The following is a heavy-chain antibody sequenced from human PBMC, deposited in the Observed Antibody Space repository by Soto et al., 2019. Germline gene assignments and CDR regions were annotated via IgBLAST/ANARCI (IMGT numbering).Heavy chain of an antibody. J-gene: IGHJ4*02. D-gene: IGHD5-18*01. CDR3: AKDLWAYSCSPGDFDY. V-gene: IGHV3-33*06. CDR1: GFKFSQYG. CDR2: MWHDGSNE. Sequence: QVQLVESGGGVVQPGKSLRLSCAASGFKFSQYGIHWVRQAPGRGLEWVAVMWHDGSNEYYADSVKGRFTVSRDNSKNXLYLQMNSLRADDTAVYCCAKDLWAYSCSPGDFDYWGQGILVSVSS.